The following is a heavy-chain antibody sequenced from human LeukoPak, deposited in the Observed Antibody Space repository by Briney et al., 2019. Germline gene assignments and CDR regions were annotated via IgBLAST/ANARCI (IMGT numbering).Heavy chain of an antibody. CDR2: IYGGGDI. J-gene: IGHJ4*02. Sequence: GGSLRLSCAASGFTVSSNYMNWVRQAPGKGLEWVSVIYGGGDIYYADSVKGRFAISRDNSKNTLYLQMNSLRAEDTAVYYCARGAGYNYPYYFDYWGQGTLVTVSS. CDR1: GFTVSSNY. CDR3: ARGAGYNYPYYFDY. V-gene: IGHV3-53*01. D-gene: IGHD5-24*01.